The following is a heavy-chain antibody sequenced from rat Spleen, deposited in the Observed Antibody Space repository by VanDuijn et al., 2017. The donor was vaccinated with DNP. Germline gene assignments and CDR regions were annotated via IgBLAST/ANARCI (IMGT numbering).Heavy chain of an antibody. CDR1: GFTFSDYH. V-gene: IGHV5-7*01. CDR3: AREQHYYFDY. CDR2: ISSDGSST. J-gene: IGHJ2*01. D-gene: IGHD1-10*01. Sequence: EVQLVESGGGLVQPGGSLRLSCVVSGFTFSDYHMAWVRQTPTMGLEWVAFISSDGSSTYYRDSVKGRFTISRDNAKSTLYLQMDSLRSEDTATYYCAREQHYYFDYWGQGVMVTVSS.